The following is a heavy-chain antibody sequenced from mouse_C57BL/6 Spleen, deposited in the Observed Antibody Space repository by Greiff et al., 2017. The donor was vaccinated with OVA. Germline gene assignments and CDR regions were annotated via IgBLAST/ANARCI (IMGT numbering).Heavy chain of an antibody. Sequence: DVMLVESGGGLVKPGGSLKLSCAASGFTFIDSGLPFFLPSPSPFLYLVSSISRGSRTIYYADTVKGRFTISRDNAKNTLFLQMTSLRSEDTAMYYCARKTTVVANYFDYWGQGTTLTVSS. CDR1: GFTFIDSG. CDR3: ARKTTVVANYFDY. J-gene: IGHJ2*01. D-gene: IGHD1-1*01. CDR2: ISRGSRTI. V-gene: IGHV5-17*01.